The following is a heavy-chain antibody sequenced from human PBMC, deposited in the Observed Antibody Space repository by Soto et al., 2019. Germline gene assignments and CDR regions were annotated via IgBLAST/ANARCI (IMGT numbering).Heavy chain of an antibody. CDR3: AKDRGSGDKNGYYFDY. D-gene: IGHD2-21*02. CDR2: ISYDGSNK. J-gene: IGHJ4*02. Sequence: GGSLRLSCAASGFTFSSYGMHWVRQAPGKGLEWVAVISYDGSNKYYADSVKGRFTISRDNSKNTLYLQMNSLRAEDTALYYCAKDRGSGDKNGYYFDYWGQGTLVTVSS. V-gene: IGHV3-30*18. CDR1: GFTFSSYG.